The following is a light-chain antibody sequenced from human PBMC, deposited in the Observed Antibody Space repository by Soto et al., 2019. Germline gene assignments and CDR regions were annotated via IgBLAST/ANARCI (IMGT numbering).Light chain of an antibody. V-gene: IGKV3-20*01. J-gene: IGKJ1*01. Sequence: EIVLTQSPGTLSLSPGERATLSCRANQSVSSSYLAWYQQKPGQAPRLLIYGASSRATGIPDRFSGSGSGTDFTLTISRLEPEEFAVYYCQQYGSSRTFGQGTKVEIK. CDR2: GAS. CDR3: QQYGSSRT. CDR1: QSVSSSY.